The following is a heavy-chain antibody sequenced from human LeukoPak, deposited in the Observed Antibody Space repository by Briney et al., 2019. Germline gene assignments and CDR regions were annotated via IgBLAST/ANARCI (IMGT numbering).Heavy chain of an antibody. Sequence: GGSLRLSCAASGFTVSSNHMNWVRQAPGKGLEWVSIIYYGGNTFYADSAKGRFTISRDNSKNTLYLQINSLRAEDTAVYYCAALSGVGVKIGFDHWGQGALVVVSS. V-gene: IGHV3-66*01. J-gene: IGHJ4*02. D-gene: IGHD1-26*01. CDR3: AALSGVGVKIGFDH. CDR2: IYYGGNT. CDR1: GFTVSSNH.